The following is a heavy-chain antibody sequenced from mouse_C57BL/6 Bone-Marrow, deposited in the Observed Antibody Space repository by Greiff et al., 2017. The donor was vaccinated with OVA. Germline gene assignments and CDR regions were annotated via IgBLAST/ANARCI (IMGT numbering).Heavy chain of an antibody. J-gene: IGHJ2*01. V-gene: IGHV3-6*01. CDR2: ISYDGSN. D-gene: IGHD1-1*01. CDR3: ARDRTTEFFDY. CDR1: GYSITSGYY. Sequence: EVQVVESGPGLVKPSQSLSLTCSVTGYSITSGYYWNWIRQFPGNKLEWMGYISYDGSNNYNPSLKNRISITRDTSKNQFFLKLNSVTTEDTATYYCARDRTTEFFDYWGQGTTLTVSS.